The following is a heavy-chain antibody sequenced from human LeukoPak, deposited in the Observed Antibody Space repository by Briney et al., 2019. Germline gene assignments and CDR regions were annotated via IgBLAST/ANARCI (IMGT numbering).Heavy chain of an antibody. CDR2: ISWNSGRI. V-gene: IGHV3-9*03. J-gene: IGHJ5*02. CDR1: GCTFDDYA. D-gene: IGHD3-3*02. Sequence: SLRLSCAASGCTFDDYAMHWVRQAPGKGLEWVSGISWNSGRIGYADSVKGRFTIFRDNAKNSLYLQRNSLRAEDMALYYCAKGGLALVPGWFDPWGQGTLVTVSS. CDR3: AKGGLALVPGWFDP.